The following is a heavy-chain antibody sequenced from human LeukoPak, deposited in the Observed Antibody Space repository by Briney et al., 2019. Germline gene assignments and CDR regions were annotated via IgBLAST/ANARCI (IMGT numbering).Heavy chain of an antibody. CDR2: IYYSGST. CDR3: ARLGNGYNRYYFEY. V-gene: IGHV4-39*01. J-gene: IGHJ4*02. D-gene: IGHD5-24*01. CDR1: GGSISGTTYS. Sequence: SETPSLTCTDFGGSISGTTYSWGWIRQPPGKGLEWKGNIYYSGSTDYNPSLKSRVLIFVDTSKNQFSLKLRSVTAADTAVYYCARLGNGYNRYYFEYWGQGTLVTVSS.